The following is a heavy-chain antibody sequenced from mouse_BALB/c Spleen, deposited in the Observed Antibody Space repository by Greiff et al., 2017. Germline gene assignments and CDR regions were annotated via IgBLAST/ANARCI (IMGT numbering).Heavy chain of an antibody. CDR1: GFTFSSFG. Sequence: EVMLVESGGGLVQPGGSRKLSCAASGFTFSSFGMHWVRQAPEKGLEWVAYISSGSSTIYYADTVKGRFTISRDNPKNTLFLQMTSLRSEDTAMYYCARRITTGDYAMDYWGQGTSVTVSS. J-gene: IGHJ4*01. CDR2: ISSGSSTI. V-gene: IGHV5-17*02. CDR3: ARRITTGDYAMDY. D-gene: IGHD2-4*01.